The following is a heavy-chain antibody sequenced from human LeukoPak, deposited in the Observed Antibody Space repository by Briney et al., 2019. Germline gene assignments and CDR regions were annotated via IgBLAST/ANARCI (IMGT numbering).Heavy chain of an antibody. Sequence: SETLSLTCTVSGGSISSYYWSWIRQPAGKGLEWIGRIYTSGSTNYNPSFKSRVTMSADTSKNQFSLKLSSVTAADTAVYYCARGGYSYGSFFYYMDVWGKGTTVTISS. D-gene: IGHD5-18*01. V-gene: IGHV4-4*07. CDR2: IYTSGST. J-gene: IGHJ6*03. CDR3: ARGGYSYGSFFYYMDV. CDR1: GGSISSYY.